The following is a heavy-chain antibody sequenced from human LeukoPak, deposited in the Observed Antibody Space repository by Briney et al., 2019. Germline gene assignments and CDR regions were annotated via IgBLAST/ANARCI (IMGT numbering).Heavy chain of an antibody. Sequence: GASVKVPCKTSGYTFTGYYMHWVRQAPGQGLEWMGWINPNSGGTDYAQKFQGRVTMTRDTSISTAYMELSRLRSDDTAVYYCARVRWFGETDAAYFDSWGQGTLVTVSS. CDR1: GYTFTGYY. J-gene: IGHJ4*02. D-gene: IGHD3-10*01. CDR3: ARVRWFGETDAAYFDS. V-gene: IGHV1-2*02. CDR2: INPNSGGT.